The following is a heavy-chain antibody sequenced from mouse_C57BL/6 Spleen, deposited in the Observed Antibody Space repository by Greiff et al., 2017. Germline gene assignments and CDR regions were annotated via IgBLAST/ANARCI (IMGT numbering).Heavy chain of an antibody. J-gene: IGHJ2*01. Sequence: VKLQQPGAELVKPGASVKMSCKASGYTFTSYWITWVKQRPGQGLEWIGDIYPGSGSTNYNEKFKSKATLTVDTSSSTAYMQLSSLKSEDSAVYYCASDYGSSPFDYWGQGTTLTVSS. D-gene: IGHD1-1*01. V-gene: IGHV1-55*01. CDR3: ASDYGSSPFDY. CDR1: GYTFTSYW. CDR2: IYPGSGST.